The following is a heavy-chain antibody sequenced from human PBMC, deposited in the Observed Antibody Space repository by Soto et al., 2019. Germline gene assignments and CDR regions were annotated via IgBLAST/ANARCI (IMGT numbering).Heavy chain of an antibody. CDR2: IYYSGST. CDR3: ARHLNWDLDY. V-gene: IGHV4-39*01. J-gene: IGHJ4*02. Sequence: SETLSLTCTVSGVSIGTDSYYWGWLRQPPEKGLEWIGTIYYSGSTYYNPSLKSRVTISVDTSKNQFSLRLSSVTAADTAVYYCARHLNWDLDYWGQGTLVTVSS. D-gene: IGHD7-27*01. CDR1: GVSIGTDSYY.